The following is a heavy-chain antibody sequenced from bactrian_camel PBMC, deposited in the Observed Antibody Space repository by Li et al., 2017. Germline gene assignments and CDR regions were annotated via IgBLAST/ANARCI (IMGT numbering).Heavy chain of an antibody. J-gene: IGHJ4*01. Sequence: HVQLVESGGGLVQPGGSLTLSCAASGFTFSSYWMYWVRQAPGKGLEWVSAISASGGTTIYADPVKGRFTISRYKAGDTVYLQMNSLKPEDTAMYYCKTAGPLCDARYWELWGQGTQVTVS. CDR3: KTAGPLCDARYWEL. CDR1: GFTFSSYW. V-gene: IGHV3S1*01. D-gene: IGHD1*01. CDR2: ISASGGTT.